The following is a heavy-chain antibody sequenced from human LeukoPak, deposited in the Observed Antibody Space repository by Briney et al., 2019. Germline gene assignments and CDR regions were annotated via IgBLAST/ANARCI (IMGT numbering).Heavy chain of an antibody. J-gene: IGHJ4*02. V-gene: IGHV1-18*01. CDR3: ARDIRPYYDSSGYFSNYYHY. CDR2: ISVYNGHT. Sequence: ASVKVSCKASGYTFTSYGISWVRQAPGQGLEWLGWISVYNGHTNYAQKLQGRVTMTTDTSTTTAYMELRTLRSDDTAVYYCARDIRPYYDSSGYFSNYYHYWGQGTLVTVSS. D-gene: IGHD3-22*01. CDR1: GYTFTSYG.